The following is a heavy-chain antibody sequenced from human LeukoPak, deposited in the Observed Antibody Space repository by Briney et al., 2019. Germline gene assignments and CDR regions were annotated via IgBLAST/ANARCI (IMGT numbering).Heavy chain of an antibody. Sequence: GASVKVSCKTSGLTFTSYYIHWVRQAPGQGPEWRGIINPSGGSINYAQKFQGRVTMTRDMSTSTVYMELSSLRSEDTAVYYCARAYCSGGSCNHFSYNWFDPWGQGTLVTVSS. CDR1: GLTFTSYY. CDR3: ARAYCSGGSCNHFSYNWFDP. J-gene: IGHJ5*02. D-gene: IGHD2-15*01. CDR2: INPSGGSI. V-gene: IGHV1-46*01.